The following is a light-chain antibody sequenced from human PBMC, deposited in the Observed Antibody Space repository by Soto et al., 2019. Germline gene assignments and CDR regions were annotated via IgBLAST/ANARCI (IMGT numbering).Light chain of an antibody. CDR3: QQRGNWPIT. J-gene: IGKJ5*01. CDR1: QTIRSY. V-gene: IGKV3-11*01. Sequence: EIVLTQSPASLSLSPGERATLSCRASQTIRSYLAWYQQKPGQAPRLLIYGASDRATGIPARFSGSGSGTGFTLTISSLEPEDFAVYYCQQRGNWPITFGQGTRLEIK. CDR2: GAS.